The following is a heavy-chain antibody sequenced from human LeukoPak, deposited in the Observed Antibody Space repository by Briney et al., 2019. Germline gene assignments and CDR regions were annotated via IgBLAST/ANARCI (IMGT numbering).Heavy chain of an antibody. V-gene: IGHV3-33*08. CDR2: IWSDGSIK. Sequence: RGSLRLSCAAAGFTFSSYGMHWVRQAPGKGLEWVAVIWSDGSIKYYTDSVKGRFTISRDNSKNTVYLQMSSLRAEDTALYYCASAACAFDNWGQGTLVTVSS. D-gene: IGHD6-25*01. J-gene: IGHJ4*02. CDR3: ASAACAFDN. CDR1: GFTFSSYG.